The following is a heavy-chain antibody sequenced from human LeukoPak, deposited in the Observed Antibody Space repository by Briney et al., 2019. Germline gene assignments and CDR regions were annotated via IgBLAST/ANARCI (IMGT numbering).Heavy chain of an antibody. J-gene: IGHJ4*02. CDR1: GFTFSSYA. Sequence: GGSLRLSCAASGFTFSSYAMSWVRQAPGKGLEWVSGISGSGDNTYYADSVKGRFTISRDNSKNTLYLQMNSLRAEDTAVYYCAKDFRGVGYFDYWGQGTLVTVSS. CDR2: ISGSGDNT. V-gene: IGHV3-23*01. D-gene: IGHD3-3*01. CDR3: AKDFRGVGYFDY.